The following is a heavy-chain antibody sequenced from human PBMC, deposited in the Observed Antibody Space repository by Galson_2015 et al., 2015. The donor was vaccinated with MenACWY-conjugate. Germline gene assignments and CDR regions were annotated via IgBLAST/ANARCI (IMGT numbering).Heavy chain of an antibody. J-gene: IGHJ6*02. CDR3: TTGIVVVVAATPYYYYGMDV. Sequence: SLRLSCAASGFTFSNAWMSWVRQAPGKGLEWVGRIKSKTDGGTTDYAAPVKGRFTISRDDSKNTLYLQMNSLKTEDTAVYYCTTGIVVVVAATPYYYYGMDVWGQGTTVTVSS. D-gene: IGHD2-15*01. CDR2: IKSKTDGGTT. V-gene: IGHV3-15*01. CDR1: GFTFSNAW.